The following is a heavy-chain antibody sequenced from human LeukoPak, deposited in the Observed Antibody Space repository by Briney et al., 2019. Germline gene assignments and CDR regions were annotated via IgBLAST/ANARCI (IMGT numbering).Heavy chain of an antibody. V-gene: IGHV4-4*02. CDR1: GGSISSSNW. Sequence: SGTLSLTCAVSGGSISSSNWWSWVRQPPGKGLEWIGEIYHRGSTNYNTSLKSRVTISVDKSKNQFSLKLSSVTAADTAVYYCARVQTTPIVVVPAASNWFDPWGQGTLVTVSS. J-gene: IGHJ5*02. CDR3: ARVQTTPIVVVPAASNWFDP. D-gene: IGHD2-2*01. CDR2: IYHRGST.